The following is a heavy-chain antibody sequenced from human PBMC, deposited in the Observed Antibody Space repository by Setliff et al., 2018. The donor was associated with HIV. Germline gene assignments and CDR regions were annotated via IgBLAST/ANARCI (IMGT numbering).Heavy chain of an antibody. Sequence: SETLSLTCTVSGGSVSSGAYFWSWIRQHPGKGLKWMGYMSKRGTYIINPSLESRMTMSVDTSKNQLYLRLKSVTAADTAVYFCARDAVEASIPGGWFDSWGPGTLVTVSS. CDR3: ARDAVEASIPGGWFDS. V-gene: IGHV4-31*03. D-gene: IGHD2-21*01. CDR2: MSKRGTY. CDR1: GGSVSSGAYF. J-gene: IGHJ5*01.